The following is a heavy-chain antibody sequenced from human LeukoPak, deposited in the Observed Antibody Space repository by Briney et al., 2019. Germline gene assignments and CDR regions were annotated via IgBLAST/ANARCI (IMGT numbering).Heavy chain of an antibody. J-gene: IGHJ6*03. Sequence: ASVKVSCKVSGGTLTGLSIHWVRQAPGKGLEWMGGYAPEEGETIYAKKFQGRVTMTEDTSSNTAYMQLSSLRSEDAAIYYCARVRRYSGSYYYYYMDVWGKGTTVTVSS. V-gene: IGHV1-24*01. CDR1: GGTLTGLS. CDR3: ARVRRYSGSYYYYYMDV. CDR2: YAPEEGET. D-gene: IGHD1-26*01.